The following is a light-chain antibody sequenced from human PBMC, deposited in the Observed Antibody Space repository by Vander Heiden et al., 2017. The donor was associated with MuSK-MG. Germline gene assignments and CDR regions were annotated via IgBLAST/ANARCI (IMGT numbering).Light chain of an antibody. J-gene: IGLJ3*02. CDR2: GNT. V-gene: IGLV1-40*01. Sequence: QSVLTQPPSVSGAPGQRVSISCTGNSSNLGARYDLPGYQQVPGTAPKVLIYGNTNRPSGVPDRFSASKSGTAAFLATAGLQAEDEADYYCQSYDISLSGWVFGGGTKLTVL. CDR1: SSNLGARYD. CDR3: QSYDISLSGWV.